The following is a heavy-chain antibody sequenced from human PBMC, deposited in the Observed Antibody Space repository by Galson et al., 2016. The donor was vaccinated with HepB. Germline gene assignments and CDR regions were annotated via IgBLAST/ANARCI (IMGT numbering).Heavy chain of an antibody. V-gene: IGHV3-53*01. CDR1: GFTFSSYS. CDR3: ASMTGTTPGGY. Sequence: SLRLSCAASGFTFSSYSMNWVRQAPGKGLEWVSLIYSGGSTYYADSVKGRFTISRDNSKNTLYLQMNSLRAEDTAVYYCASMTGTTPGGYWGQGTLVTASS. D-gene: IGHD1-20*01. CDR2: IYSGGST. J-gene: IGHJ4*02.